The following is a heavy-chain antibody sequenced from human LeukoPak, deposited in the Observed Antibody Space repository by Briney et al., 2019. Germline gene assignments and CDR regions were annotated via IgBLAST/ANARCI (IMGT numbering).Heavy chain of an antibody. D-gene: IGHD1-26*01. V-gene: IGHV1-18*01. CDR2: ISAYNGNT. Sequence: GASVKVSCKASGYTFTSYGISWVRQAPGQGLEWMGWISAYNGNTNYAQKFQGRVTITRDTSASTAYMELSSLRSEDTAVYYCARVWGYYVNPMDYWGQGTLVTVSS. J-gene: IGHJ4*02. CDR1: GYTFTSYG. CDR3: ARVWGYYVNPMDY.